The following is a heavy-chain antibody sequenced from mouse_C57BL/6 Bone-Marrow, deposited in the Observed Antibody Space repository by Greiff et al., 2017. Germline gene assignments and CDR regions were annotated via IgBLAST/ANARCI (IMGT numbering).Heavy chain of an antibody. V-gene: IGHV14-4*01. CDR2: IDPENGDT. CDR3: TTIYYGYALFAY. J-gene: IGHJ3*01. D-gene: IGHD2-2*01. CDR1: GFNIKDDY. Sequence: EVKLVESGAELVRPGASVKLSCTASGFNIKDDYMHWVKQRPEQGLEWIGWIDPENGDTEYASKFQGKATITADTSSNTAYLQLSSLTSEDTAVXYCTTIYYGYALFAYWGQGTLVTVSA.